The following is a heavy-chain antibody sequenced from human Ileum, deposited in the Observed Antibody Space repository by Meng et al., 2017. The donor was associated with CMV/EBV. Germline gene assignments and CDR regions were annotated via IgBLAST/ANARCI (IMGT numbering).Heavy chain of an antibody. V-gene: IGHV4-38-2*02. CDR2: IYHSGST. D-gene: IGHD3-3*01. Sequence: SETLSLTCTVSGYSISSGYYWGWIRQPPGKGLEWIGSIYHSGSTYYNPSLKSRVTISVDTSKNQFSLKLSSVTAADTAVYYCARGLTYYDFWSGYYHFDYWGQGTLVTVSS. CDR1: GYSISSGYY. J-gene: IGHJ4*02. CDR3: ARGLTYYDFWSGYYHFDY.